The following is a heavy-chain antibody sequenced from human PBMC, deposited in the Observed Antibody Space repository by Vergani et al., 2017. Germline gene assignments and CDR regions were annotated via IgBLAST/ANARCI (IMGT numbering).Heavy chain of an antibody. J-gene: IGHJ3*02. D-gene: IGHD3-22*01. CDR3: ARDCPTNSDSSGYLDAFDI. CDR1: GGSLSSYY. CDR2: IYYSGST. V-gene: IGHV4-59*01. Sequence: QVQLPESGPGLVKPSETLSLTCTVSGGSLSSYYWSWIRQPPGKGLEWIGYIYYSGSTNYNPSLKSRVTISVDTSKNQFSLKLSSVTAADTAVYYCARDCPTNSDSSGYLDAFDIWGQGTMVTVSS.